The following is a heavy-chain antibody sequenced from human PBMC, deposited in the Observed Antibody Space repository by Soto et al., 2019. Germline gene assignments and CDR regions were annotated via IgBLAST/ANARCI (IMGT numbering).Heavy chain of an antibody. CDR2: INAGNGNT. J-gene: IGHJ6*03. V-gene: IGHV1-3*01. CDR3: ARDSARLVFYYYYMDV. Sequence: ASVKVSCKASGYTFTSYAMHWVRQAPGQRLEWMGWINAGNGNTKYSQKFQGRVTITRGTSASTAYMELSSLRSEDTAVYYCARDSARLVFYYYYMDVWGKGTTVTGPS. D-gene: IGHD2-21*02. CDR1: GYTFTSYA.